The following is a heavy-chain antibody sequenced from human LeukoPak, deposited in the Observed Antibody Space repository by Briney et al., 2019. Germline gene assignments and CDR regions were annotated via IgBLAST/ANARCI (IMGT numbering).Heavy chain of an antibody. CDR2: ISYDGSNK. CDR1: GFTFSSYA. D-gene: IGHD6-19*01. J-gene: IGHJ4*02. V-gene: IGHV3-30-3*01. Sequence: GGSLRLSCAASGFTFSSYAMHWVRQAPGKGLEWVAVISYDGSNKYYADSVKGRFTISRDNSKNTLYLQMNSLRAEDTAVYYCARGSYSSGRSGFDYWGQGTLVTASS. CDR3: ARGSYSSGRSGFDY.